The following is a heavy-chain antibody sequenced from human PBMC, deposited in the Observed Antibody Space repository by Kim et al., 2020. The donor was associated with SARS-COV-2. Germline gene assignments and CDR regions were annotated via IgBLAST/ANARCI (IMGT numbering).Heavy chain of an antibody. CDR1: GFTFSNAW. Sequence: GGSLRLSCAASGFTFSNAWMSWVRQAPGKGLEGVGRIKSKTDGGTTDYAAPVKGRFTISRDDSKNTLYLQMNSLKTEDTAVYYCTTDGVAVAGRGFVYWGQGTLVTVSS. J-gene: IGHJ4*02. CDR3: TTDGVAVAGRGFVY. CDR2: IKSKTDGGTT. V-gene: IGHV3-15*01. D-gene: IGHD6-19*01.